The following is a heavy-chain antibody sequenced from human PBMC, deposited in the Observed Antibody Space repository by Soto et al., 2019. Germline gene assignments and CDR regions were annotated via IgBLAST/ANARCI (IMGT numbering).Heavy chain of an antibody. D-gene: IGHD2-2*01. Sequence: GAPVKGSCKASGYTFTSYGISRGRQAPGQGVEWMGWISAYNGNTNYAQKLQGRVTMTTDTSTSTAYMELRSLRSDDTAVYYCVTSYCSSTSCRKSDAFDIWGQGTMVTVSS. CDR1: GYTFTSYG. CDR3: VTSYCSSTSCRKSDAFDI. CDR2: ISAYNGNT. J-gene: IGHJ3*02. V-gene: IGHV1-18*01.